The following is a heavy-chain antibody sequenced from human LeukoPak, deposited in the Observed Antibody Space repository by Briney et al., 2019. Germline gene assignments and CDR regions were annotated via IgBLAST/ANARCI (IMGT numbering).Heavy chain of an antibody. CDR3: AKSDCSSTSCYIVDY. CDR1: GFTFSSYA. D-gene: IGHD2-2*02. CDR2: ISGSGGNT. V-gene: IGHV3-23*01. J-gene: IGHJ4*02. Sequence: PGGSLRLSCAASGFTFSSYAMSWVRQAPGKGLEWVSAISGSGGNTYYADSVKGRFTISRDNSKNTLYLQMNSLRAEDTAVYYRAKSDCSSTSCYIVDYWGQGTLVTVSS.